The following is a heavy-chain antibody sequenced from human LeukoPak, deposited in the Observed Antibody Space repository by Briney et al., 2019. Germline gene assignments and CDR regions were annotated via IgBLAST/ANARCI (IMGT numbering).Heavy chain of an antibody. CDR2: IIPIFGTP. Sequence: ASVKVSCKASGGTFSSYAISWVRQAPGQGLEWMGGIIPIFGTPNYAQNFQGRVTITADESTSTAYMELSSLRSEVTAVYYCATYRQVLLPFESWGQGTLVTVSS. J-gene: IGHJ4*02. CDR1: GGTFSSYA. CDR3: ATYRQVLLPFES. V-gene: IGHV1-69*13. D-gene: IGHD2-8*02.